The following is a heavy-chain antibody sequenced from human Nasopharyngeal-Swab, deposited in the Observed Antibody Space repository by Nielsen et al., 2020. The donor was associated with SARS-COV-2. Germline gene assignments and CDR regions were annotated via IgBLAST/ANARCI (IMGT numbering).Heavy chain of an antibody. Sequence: ASVKVSCKAFGYTFSNYAMNWVRQAPGQGPEWMGWININTGNPTYAQGFTGRFVFSLDTSVSTAYLQISSLKAEDTAVYYCARLRLQYSLRSLPNFDYWGQGTLVTVSS. D-gene: IGHD4-11*01. V-gene: IGHV7-4-1*02. CDR1: GYTFSNYA. J-gene: IGHJ4*02. CDR3: ARLRLQYSLRSLPNFDY. CDR2: ININTGNP.